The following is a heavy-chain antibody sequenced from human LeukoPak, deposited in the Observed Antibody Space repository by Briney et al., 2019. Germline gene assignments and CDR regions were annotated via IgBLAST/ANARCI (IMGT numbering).Heavy chain of an antibody. CDR3: ARDLIAVAGTRGSNDY. CDR2: INHSGGT. Sequence: PSETLSLTCDVYGGSFSGYYWSWIRQPPGKGLEWIGEINHSGGTNYNPSLKSRVTISVDTSKNQFSLKLSSVTAADTAVYYCARDLIAVAGTRGSNDYWGQGTLVTVSS. D-gene: IGHD6-19*01. J-gene: IGHJ4*02. V-gene: IGHV4-34*01. CDR1: GGSFSGYY.